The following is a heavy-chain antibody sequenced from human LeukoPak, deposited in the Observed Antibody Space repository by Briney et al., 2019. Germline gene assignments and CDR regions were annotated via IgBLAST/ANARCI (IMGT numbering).Heavy chain of an antibody. CDR3: ARHPMFYYDSSGYYYPYFDY. CDR2: IYYSGNT. J-gene: IGHJ4*02. D-gene: IGHD3-22*01. Sequence: SETPSLTCTVSGGSITTSTYNWAWLRQAPGKGLEWIGSIYYSGNTYYNPSLSSLKSRVTIFVDTSSNLFSLQLNSVTAADTAVYYCARHPMFYYDSSGYYYPYFDYWGQGTLVSVSS. CDR1: GGSITTSTYN. V-gene: IGHV4-39*01.